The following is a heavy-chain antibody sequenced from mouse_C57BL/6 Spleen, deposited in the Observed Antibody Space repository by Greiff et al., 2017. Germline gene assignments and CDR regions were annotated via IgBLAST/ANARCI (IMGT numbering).Heavy chain of an antibody. V-gene: IGHV1-64*01. D-gene: IGHD1-1*01. J-gene: IGHJ2*01. CDR2: IHPNSGST. CDR1: GYTFTSYW. Sequence: VQLQQPGAELVKPGASVKLSCKASGYTFTSYWMHWVKQRPGQGLEWIGMIHPNSGSTNYNEKFKSKATLTVDKSSSTAYMQLSSLTYEDSAVYYCARPPYYGSFDYWGQGTTLTVSS. CDR3: ARPPYYGSFDY.